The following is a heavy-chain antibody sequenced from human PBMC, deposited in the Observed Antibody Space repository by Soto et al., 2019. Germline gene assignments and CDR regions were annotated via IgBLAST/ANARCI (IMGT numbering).Heavy chain of an antibody. V-gene: IGHV4-34*01. D-gene: IGHD5-18*01. Sequence: SETLSLTCAVYGGSFSGYYWSWIRQPPGKGLEWIGEINHSGSTNYNPSLKSRVTISVDTSKNQFSLKLCSVTAADTAVYYCARLGIQLWLRARFDPWGQGTLVTVSS. CDR1: GGSFSGYY. CDR2: INHSGST. CDR3: ARLGIQLWLRARFDP. J-gene: IGHJ5*02.